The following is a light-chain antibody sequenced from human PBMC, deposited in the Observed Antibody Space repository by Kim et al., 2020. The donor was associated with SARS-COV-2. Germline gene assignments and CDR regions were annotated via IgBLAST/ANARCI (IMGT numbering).Light chain of an antibody. CDR1: KLANKN. J-gene: IGLJ2*01. Sequence: EPTEQPASVTCSGDKLANKNVCSYQQRPRQSHVLVMYQDNRPPSGIPERFSGSNSVNTATLTISGTQAMDEADYYCQAWDRTTKVFGGGTQLTVL. CDR2: QDN. CDR3: QAWDRTTKV. V-gene: IGLV3-1*01.